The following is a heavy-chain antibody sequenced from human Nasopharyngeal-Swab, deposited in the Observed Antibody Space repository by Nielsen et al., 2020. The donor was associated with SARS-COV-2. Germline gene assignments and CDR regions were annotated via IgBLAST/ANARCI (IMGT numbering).Heavy chain of an antibody. D-gene: IGHD2-15*01. CDR3: ARDSTPVYYYYYMDV. V-gene: IGHV4-59*01. Sequence: SETMSLTCTVSGGSILLSSFLSLPDPPGKGLEWIGYIYYSGSTNYNPSLKSRVTISVDTSKNQFSLKLSSVTAADTAVYYCARDSTPVYYYYYMDVWGKGTTVTVSS. CDR2: IYYSGST. J-gene: IGHJ6*03. CDR1: GGSILLSS.